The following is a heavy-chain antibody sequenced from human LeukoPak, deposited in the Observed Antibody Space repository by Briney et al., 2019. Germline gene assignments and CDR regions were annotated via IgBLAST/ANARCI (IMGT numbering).Heavy chain of an antibody. CDR3: ASSPTGYCSGGSCYNGGYYMDV. D-gene: IGHD2-15*01. Sequence: GESLKISCKGAGYSFTSYWIGWVRQMPGKGLEWMGWMNPNSGNTGYAQKFQGRVTMTRNTSISTAYMELSSLRSEDTAVYYCASSPTGYCSGGSCYNGGYYMDVWGKGTTVTISS. J-gene: IGHJ6*03. V-gene: IGHV1-8*02. CDR2: MNPNSGNT. CDR1: GYSFTSYW.